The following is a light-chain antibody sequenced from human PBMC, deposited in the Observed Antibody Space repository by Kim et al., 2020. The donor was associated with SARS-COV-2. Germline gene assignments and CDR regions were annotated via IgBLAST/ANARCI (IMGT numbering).Light chain of an antibody. CDR2: GAS. V-gene: IGKV3-15*01. J-gene: IGKJ1*01. Sequence: SPGGRATLACRASQSVSSNIAWYQQKPGQAPRLLIYGASTRATGIPARFSGSGYGTEFTLTISSLQSEDFAVYYCQQYNNWPPWTFGQGTKVDIK. CDR3: QQYNNWPPWT. CDR1: QSVSSN.